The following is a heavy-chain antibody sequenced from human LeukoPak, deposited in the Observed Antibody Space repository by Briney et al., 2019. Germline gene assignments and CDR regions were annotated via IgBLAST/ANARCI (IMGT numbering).Heavy chain of an antibody. Sequence: PGGSLRLSCATSGFTFSAYWMHWVRQVPGKGLVWVSHINNDGSKTTYAGSVKGRFTISRDNPKNTLNLQMNSLRVEDSAVYFCVRDAPNSRFDPWGQGTLVTVSS. CDR2: INNDGSKT. V-gene: IGHV3-74*01. CDR1: GFTFSAYW. J-gene: IGHJ5*02. CDR3: VRDAPNSRFDP. D-gene: IGHD2/OR15-2a*01.